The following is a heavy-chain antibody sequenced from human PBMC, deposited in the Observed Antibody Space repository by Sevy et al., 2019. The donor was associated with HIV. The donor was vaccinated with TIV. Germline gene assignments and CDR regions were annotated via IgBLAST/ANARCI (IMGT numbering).Heavy chain of an antibody. J-gene: IGHJ3*02. D-gene: IGHD2-15*01. CDR1: GGSFSGYY. Sequence: SETLSLTCAVYGGSFSGYYWSWIRQPPGKGLEWIGEINHSGGTNYNPSLKSRVTISADTSKNQFSLKLNSVTAADTAVYYCARHCTGSSCSHAFDIWGQGTMATVSS. CDR3: ARHCTGSSCSHAFDI. V-gene: IGHV4-34*01. CDR2: INHSGGT.